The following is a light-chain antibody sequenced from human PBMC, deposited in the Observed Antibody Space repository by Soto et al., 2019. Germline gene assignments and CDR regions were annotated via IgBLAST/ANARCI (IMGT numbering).Light chain of an antibody. J-gene: IGLJ2*01. CDR1: SSNIGNNY. V-gene: IGLV1-51*01. Sequence: QSVLTQPPSVSAAPGQKVTISCSGSSSNIGNNYVSWYQQLPGTAPKLLIYDNNKRPSGIPDRFSGSKPGTSATLGITGLQTGDEADYYCGTWDSSLSADVFGGGTK. CDR2: DNN. CDR3: GTWDSSLSADV.